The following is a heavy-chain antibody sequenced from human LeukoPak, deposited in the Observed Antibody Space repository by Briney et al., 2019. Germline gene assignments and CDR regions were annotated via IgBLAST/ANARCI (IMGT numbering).Heavy chain of an antibody. CDR1: GFTFSSYE. D-gene: IGHD6-19*01. J-gene: IGHJ3*02. V-gene: IGHV3-21*05. CDR3: ASQYSSGDAFDI. Sequence: PGRSLRLSCAPFGFTFSSYEMNWVRQAPGKGLEWVSYISSSSSYTNYADSVKGRFTISRDNAKNSLYLQMNSLRAEDTAVYYCASQYSSGDAFDIWGQGTMVTVSS. CDR2: ISSSSSYT.